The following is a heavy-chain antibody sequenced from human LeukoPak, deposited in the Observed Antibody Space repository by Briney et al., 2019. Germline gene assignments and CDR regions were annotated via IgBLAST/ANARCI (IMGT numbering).Heavy chain of an antibody. CDR3: TTLGYHLDS. Sequence: PGGSLRLSCAASGFTFSSYWMYWARQVPGKGLVWVSGTNTDGSSTSYADSVKGRFTISRDNAKNSLYLQMNSLRAEDTALYYCTTLGYHLDSWGQGTLVTVSS. V-gene: IGHV3-74*01. CDR1: GFTFSSYW. J-gene: IGHJ4*02. CDR2: TNTDGSST. D-gene: IGHD3-22*01.